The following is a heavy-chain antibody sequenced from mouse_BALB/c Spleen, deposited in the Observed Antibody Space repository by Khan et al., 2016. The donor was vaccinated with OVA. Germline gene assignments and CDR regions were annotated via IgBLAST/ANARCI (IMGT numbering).Heavy chain of an antibody. D-gene: IGHD2-10*02. CDR2: ISCYNGAT. V-gene: IGHV1S34*01. J-gene: IGHJ1*01. CDR1: GYSFTGYY. Sequence: LVKTGASVKISCKASGYSFTGYYMHWVKQSHGKSLEWIGYISCYNGATSYNQMFKGKATFNVDTSSSTVYMLFNSLTSEDSAVYYCARREYGNFDWYFDVWGAGTTVTVSS. CDR3: ARREYGNFDWYFDV.